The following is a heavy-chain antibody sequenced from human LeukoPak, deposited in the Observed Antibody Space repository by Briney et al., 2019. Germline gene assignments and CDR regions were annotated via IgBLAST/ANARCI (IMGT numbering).Heavy chain of an antibody. CDR2: ISSSSSTI. D-gene: IGHD1-26*01. Sequence: GGSLRLSCAASGFTFSSYSMNWVRQAPGKGLEWVSYISSSSSTICYADSVKGRFTISRDNAKNSLYLQMNSLRAEDTAVYYCAKEVGLLFDYDYWGQGTLVTVSS. CDR1: GFTFSSYS. CDR3: AKEVGLLFDYDY. V-gene: IGHV3-48*01. J-gene: IGHJ4*02.